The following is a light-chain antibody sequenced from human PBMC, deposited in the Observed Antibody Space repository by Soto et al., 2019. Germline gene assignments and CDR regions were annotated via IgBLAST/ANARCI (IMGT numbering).Light chain of an antibody. Sequence: QLVLTQSPSASASLGASVKLTCTLSSGHSSYAIAWHQQQPEKGPRYLMNLNSDGSHSKGDGIPDRFSGSSSGAERYLTISSLQSEDEADYYCQTWGTGMGVFGGGTQLTVL. J-gene: IGLJ2*01. CDR3: QTWGTGMGV. V-gene: IGLV4-69*02. CDR1: SGHSSYA. CDR2: LNSDGSH.